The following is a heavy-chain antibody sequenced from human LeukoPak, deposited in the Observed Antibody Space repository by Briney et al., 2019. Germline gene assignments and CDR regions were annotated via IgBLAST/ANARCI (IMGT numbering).Heavy chain of an antibody. V-gene: IGHV3-64D*09. Sequence: GGSLRLSCAASGFTFSSYEMNWVRQAPGKGLEYVSTISSNDISTFYADSVKGRFAISRDNSKNTVYLEMSSLRAEDTATYYCVKGLSGSASNLDYWGQGTLVTVSS. CDR2: ISSNDIST. CDR3: VKGLSGSASNLDY. CDR1: GFTFSSYE. J-gene: IGHJ4*02. D-gene: IGHD3-10*01.